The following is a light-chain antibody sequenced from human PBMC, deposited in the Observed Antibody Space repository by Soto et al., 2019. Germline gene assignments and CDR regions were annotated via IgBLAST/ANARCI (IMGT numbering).Light chain of an antibody. V-gene: IGKV2-28*01. J-gene: IGKJ4*01. Sequence: DIVMTQSPLSLPVTPGEPASISCRSSQSLLHSNGYNYLDWYLQKPGQSPQLLIYLGSNRASGVPDRFSGSGSGTDFTLKISGVEAEDVGVYYCMQALQTPHFGGGTKVEIK. CDR2: LGS. CDR1: QSLLHSNGYNY. CDR3: MQALQTPH.